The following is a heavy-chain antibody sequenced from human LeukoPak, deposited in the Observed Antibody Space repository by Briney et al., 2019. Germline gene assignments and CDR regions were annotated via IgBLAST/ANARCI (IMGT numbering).Heavy chain of an antibody. CDR1: GFTFSSYS. J-gene: IGHJ4*02. CDR3: ARDRCSLRESAFCY. V-gene: IGHV3-21*01. D-gene: IGHD3-10*01. CDR2: ISSSSSYI. Sequence: PGGSLRLSCAASGFTFSSYSMNWVRQAPGKGLEWVSSISSSSSYIYYADSVKGRFTISRDNAKNSLYLQMNSLRAEDTAVYYCARDRCSLRESAFCYWGQGTLVTVSS.